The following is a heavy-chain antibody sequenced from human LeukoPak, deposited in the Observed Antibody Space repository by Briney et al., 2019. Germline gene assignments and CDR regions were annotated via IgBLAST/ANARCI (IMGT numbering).Heavy chain of an antibody. V-gene: IGHV3-48*04. J-gene: IGHJ4*02. CDR1: GFSFNGYG. Sequence: GGSLRLSCAASGFSFNGYGMHWVRQAPGKGLEWVSYIRSSSSVIYYADSVRGRFTISRDNANNSLSLQMNSLRAEDTAVYYCASVRGIYGSGTYRDYWGQGTLVTVSS. CDR3: ASVRGIYGSGTYRDY. CDR2: IRSSSSVI. D-gene: IGHD3-10*01.